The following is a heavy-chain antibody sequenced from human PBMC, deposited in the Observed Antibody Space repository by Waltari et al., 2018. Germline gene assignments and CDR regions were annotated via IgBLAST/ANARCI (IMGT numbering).Heavy chain of an antibody. CDR1: GGKFGSYA. Sequence: QVHLVQSGAEVRKPGSSVRVSCEASGGKFGSYAITWVRQAPGQGLEWMAGIIPIFGTPNYAQKFPGRVNVAADESTSTAYMELSSLRSDDTAIYYCAKRIVGGPFDVWGQGTVVIVSS. J-gene: IGHJ3*01. CDR3: AKRIVGGPFDV. CDR2: IIPIFGTP. D-gene: IGHD1-26*01. V-gene: IGHV1-69*12.